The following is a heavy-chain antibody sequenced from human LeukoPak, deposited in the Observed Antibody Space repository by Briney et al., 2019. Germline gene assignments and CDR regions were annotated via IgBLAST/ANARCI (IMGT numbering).Heavy chain of an antibody. CDR2: ISYDGSNK. D-gene: IGHD3-3*01. CDR3: ARSLSFWSGYYLDY. V-gene: IGHV3-30*03. J-gene: IGHJ4*02. Sequence: GGSLRLSCAASGFTFSSYGMHWVRQAPGKGLEWVAVISYDGSNKYYADSVKGRFTISRDNSKNTLYLQMNSLRAEDTAVYYCARSLSFWSGYYLDYWGQGTLVTVSS. CDR1: GFTFSSYG.